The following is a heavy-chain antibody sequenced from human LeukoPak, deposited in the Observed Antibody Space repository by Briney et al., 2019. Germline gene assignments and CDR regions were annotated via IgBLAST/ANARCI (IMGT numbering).Heavy chain of an antibody. J-gene: IGHJ3*02. CDR3: ARVDCSSTTCYNPFDI. D-gene: IGHD2-2*02. CDR2: INPNGGGT. Sequence: SVKVSCKASGYIFTGYYIHWVRQAPGQGLELMGWINPNGGGTNYAQKFQGRVTMTRDTSISTAYMEVNRLRSDDTAVYYCARVDCSSTTCYNPFDIWGQGTLVTISS. V-gene: IGHV1-2*02. CDR1: GYIFTGYY.